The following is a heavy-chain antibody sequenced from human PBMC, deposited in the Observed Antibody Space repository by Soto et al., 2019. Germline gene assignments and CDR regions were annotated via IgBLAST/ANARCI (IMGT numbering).Heavy chain of an antibody. CDR3: ARGFIVPDAIAGAFDI. D-gene: IGHD2-2*02. Sequence: ASVKVSCKASGYTFTGYYLHWVRQAPGQVLEWMGLINPNSGGTNYAQKFQGRVTITRDTSISTAYMELSRLRSDDTAVYYCARGFIVPDAIAGAFDIGGQGTMVTVSS. J-gene: IGHJ3*02. CDR2: INPNSGGT. CDR1: GYTFTGYY. V-gene: IGHV1-2*02.